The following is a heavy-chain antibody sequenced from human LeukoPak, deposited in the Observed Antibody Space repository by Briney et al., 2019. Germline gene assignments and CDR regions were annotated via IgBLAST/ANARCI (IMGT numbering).Heavy chain of an antibody. CDR1: NGSFSGYY. CDR2: INNSGVT. D-gene: IGHD3-10*01. Sequence: PSETLSLTCAVHNGSFSGYYWTWIRQAPGKRLEWIGEINNSGVTYYNPSLKSRVTISRDTSKIQFSLQLKSVSAADTAVYYCARGGTTHYYGSGTSPWGQGTLVIVSS. J-gene: IGHJ5*02. CDR3: ARGGTTHYYGSGTSP. V-gene: IGHV4-34*01.